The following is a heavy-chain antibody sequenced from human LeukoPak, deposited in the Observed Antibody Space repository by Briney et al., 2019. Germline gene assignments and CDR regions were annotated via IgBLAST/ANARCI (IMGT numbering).Heavy chain of an antibody. CDR1: GFTFSSYS. CDR2: ISSSSSYI. D-gene: IGHD3-16*02. J-gene: IGHJ4*02. Sequence: GGSLRLSCAASGFTFSSYSMNWVRQAPGKGLEWVSSISSSSSYIYYADSVKGRFTISRDNAKNSLYLQMNSLRAEDTAVYYCARDPRAYDYVWGSYRYGFDYWGQGTLVTVSS. CDR3: ARDPRAYDYVWGSYRYGFDY. V-gene: IGHV3-21*01.